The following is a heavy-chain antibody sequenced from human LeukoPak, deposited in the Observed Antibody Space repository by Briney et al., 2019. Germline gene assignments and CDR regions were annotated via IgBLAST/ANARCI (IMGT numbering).Heavy chain of an antibody. V-gene: IGHV4-59*01. J-gene: IGHJ4*02. CDR3: ARGKEVITMLRGLKPGYYFDY. D-gene: IGHD3-10*01. CDR2: IHYSGST. Sequence: SEALSLTCNASGGSIRGYYWSWIRQPPGKGLEWIGYIHYSGSTKYKSSLKSRVTISVDTSKNQFSLKLNSVTAADTAVYYCARGKEVITMLRGLKPGYYFDYWGQGTLVTVSS. CDR1: GGSIRGYY.